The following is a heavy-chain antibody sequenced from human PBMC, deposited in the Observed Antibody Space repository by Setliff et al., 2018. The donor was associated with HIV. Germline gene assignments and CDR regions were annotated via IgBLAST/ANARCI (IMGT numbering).Heavy chain of an antibody. Sequence: AGGSLRLSCAVSGFTFSGSAMHWVRQASGKGLEWVGRIRSKANSYATEYAASVKGRFTISRDDSKNTAYLQMNSLKTDDTAMYYCSGWKGDYHDSSGINGYWGQGTLVTVS. CDR3: SGWKGDYHDSSGINGY. V-gene: IGHV3-73*01. J-gene: IGHJ4*02. CDR1: GFTFSGSA. D-gene: IGHD3-22*01. CDR2: IRSKANSYAT.